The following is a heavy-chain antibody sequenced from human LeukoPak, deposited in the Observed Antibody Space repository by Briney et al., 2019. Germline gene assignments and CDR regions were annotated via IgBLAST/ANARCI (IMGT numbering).Heavy chain of an antibody. V-gene: IGHV4-4*07. Sequence: SETLPLTCTVSGGSNSSYYWSWIRQPAGKALEWIGRIYTSGSTNYNPSLKSRVTMSVDTSKNQFSLKLSSVTAADTAVYYCARDRFGELFDYWGQGTLVTVSS. J-gene: IGHJ4*02. D-gene: IGHD3-10*01. CDR1: GGSNSSYY. CDR2: IYTSGST. CDR3: ARDRFGELFDY.